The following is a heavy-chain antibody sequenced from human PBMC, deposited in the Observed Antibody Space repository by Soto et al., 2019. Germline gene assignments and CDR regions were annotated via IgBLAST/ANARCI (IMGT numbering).Heavy chain of an antibody. CDR3: ARDWSAWTLPDV. CDR1: GYSFNTFG. CDR2: IGTNNGDI. J-gene: IGHJ6*02. D-gene: IGHD3-3*01. Sequence: GASVKVSCEASGYSFNTFGMSCVRQAPGQGLEWMGWIGTNNGDIKYAQNFQARVTMTTDTSTTTAYMELRGLTSDDTAVYYCARDWSAWTLPDVWGQGTAVTVSS. V-gene: IGHV1-18*04.